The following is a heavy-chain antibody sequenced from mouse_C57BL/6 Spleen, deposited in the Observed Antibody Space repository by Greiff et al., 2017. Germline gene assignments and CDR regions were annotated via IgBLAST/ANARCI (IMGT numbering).Heavy chain of an antibody. Sequence: QVQLQQPGAELVMPGASVKLSCKASGYTFTSYWMHWVKQRPGQGLEWIGEIDPSDSYTNYNQKFKGKSTLTVDKSSSTAYMQLSSLTSEDSAVYDCARAYYYGSSYVGDYWGQGTTLTVSS. J-gene: IGHJ2*01. CDR3: ARAYYYGSSYVGDY. V-gene: IGHV1-69*01. CDR2: IDPSDSYT. CDR1: GYTFTSYW. D-gene: IGHD1-1*01.